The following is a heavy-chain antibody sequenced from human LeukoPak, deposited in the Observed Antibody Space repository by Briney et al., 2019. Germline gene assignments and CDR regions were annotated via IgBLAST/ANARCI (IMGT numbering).Heavy chain of an antibody. J-gene: IGHJ3*02. D-gene: IGHD3-3*01. CDR2: ISGSGDST. CDR1: GFTFSNYA. CDR3: AKDKTYDDFWSGHDAFDI. V-gene: IGHV3-23*01. Sequence: GGTLRLSCAASGFTFSNYAMSWVRQAPGKGLEWVSVISGSGDSTYYADSVKGRFTISRDISKNTLYLQMKSLRAGDTAVYYCAKDKTYDDFWSGHDAFDIGGQGTMVTVSS.